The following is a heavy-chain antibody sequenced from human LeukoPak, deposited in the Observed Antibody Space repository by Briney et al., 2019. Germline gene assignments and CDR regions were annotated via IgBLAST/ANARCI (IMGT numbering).Heavy chain of an antibody. CDR2: IYYSGST. CDR1: GGSISSHY. CDR3: ASTGYYDSTQRPFDY. D-gene: IGHD3-22*01. Sequence: SETLSLTCTVSGGSISSHYWSWIRQPPGKGLEWIGYIYYSGSTNYNPSLKSRVTISVDTSKNQFSLKLSSVTAAGTAVYYCASTGYYDSTQRPFDYWGQGTPVTVSS. J-gene: IGHJ4*02. V-gene: IGHV4-59*11.